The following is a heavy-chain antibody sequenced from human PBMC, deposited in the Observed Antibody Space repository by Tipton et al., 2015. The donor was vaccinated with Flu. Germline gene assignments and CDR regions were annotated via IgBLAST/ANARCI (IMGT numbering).Heavy chain of an antibody. CDR3: ARAKDNSYWYFDL. J-gene: IGHJ2*01. CDR1: GFTVSRNY. CDR2: IYSGGST. V-gene: IGHV3-53*01. Sequence: SLRLSCAASGFTVSRNYMSWVRQAPGKGLEWVSVIYSGGSTYYADSVKGRFTISRDNSKNTLYLQMNSLRAEDTAVYYCARAKDNSYWYFDLWGRGTLVTVSS. D-gene: IGHD1-20*01.